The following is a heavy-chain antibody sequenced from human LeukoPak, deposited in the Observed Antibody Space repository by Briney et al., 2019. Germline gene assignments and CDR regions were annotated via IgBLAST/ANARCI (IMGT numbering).Heavy chain of an antibody. D-gene: IGHD4-17*01. CDR3: ARGVRLRTVTIYDY. J-gene: IGHJ4*02. CDR2: INSDGSST. V-gene: IGHV3-74*01. CDR1: GFTFSSYW. Sequence: GGSLRLSCAASGFTFSSYWMHWVRQAPGKGLVWVSHINSDGSSTSYADSVKGRFTISRDNAKNTLYLQMNSLRAEDTAVYYCARGVRLRTVTIYDYWGQGTLVTVSS.